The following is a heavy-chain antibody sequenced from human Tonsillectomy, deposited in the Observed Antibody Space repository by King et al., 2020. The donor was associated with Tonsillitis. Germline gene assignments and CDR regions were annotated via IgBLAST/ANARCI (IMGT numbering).Heavy chain of an antibody. CDR2: VYKWEH. CDR1: GVSITSGSFY. V-gene: IGHV4-39*07. J-gene: IGHJ4*02. Sequence: QLQESGPGLVKPSETLSLSCAVSGVSITSGSFYGGWIRQPPGKGLEWIASVYKWEHLRQPVPQESSHHITRHVQNQFSLNLTSVTAADTAVYYCARLGYTYGRLWGVASWGRGTLVTVSS. CDR3: ARLGYTYGRLWGVAS. D-gene: IGHD5-18*01.